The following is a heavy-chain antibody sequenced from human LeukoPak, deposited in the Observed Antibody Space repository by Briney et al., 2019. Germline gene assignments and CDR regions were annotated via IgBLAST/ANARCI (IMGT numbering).Heavy chain of an antibody. CDR1: GFTFSSYG. CDR2: IWYDGSNK. CDR3: ARASSGGSHDY. V-gene: IGHV3-33*01. J-gene: IGHJ4*02. D-gene: IGHD2-15*01. Sequence: GGSLRLSCAASGFTFSSYGMHWVRQAPGKGLEWVAVIWYDGSNKYYADSVKGRFTISRDNSKNTLYLQMNSLRAEDTAVYYCARASSGGSHDYWGQGTLVTVSS.